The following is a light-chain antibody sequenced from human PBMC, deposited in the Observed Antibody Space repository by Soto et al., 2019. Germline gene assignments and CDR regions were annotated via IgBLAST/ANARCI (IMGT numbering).Light chain of an antibody. J-gene: IGLJ1*01. V-gene: IGLV2-23*02. CDR1: SSDVGIYNL. Sequence: QSLLPHPASVSGSPGHSITISCTGTSSDVGIYNLVSWYQQHPGKAPKLMIYEVTKRPSGVSNRFSGSKSGNAASLTISGLQAEHESDYYCCSYAGNSHVFGTGTKVTVL. CDR3: CSYAGNSHV. CDR2: EVT.